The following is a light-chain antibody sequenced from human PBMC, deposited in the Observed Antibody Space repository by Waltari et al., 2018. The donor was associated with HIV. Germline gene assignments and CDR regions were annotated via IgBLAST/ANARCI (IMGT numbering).Light chain of an antibody. V-gene: IGKV2-28*01. CDR3: MQTLQTPDT. J-gene: IGKJ2*01. CDR2: LRY. CDR1: QNLLHTDSTF. Sequence: EIMMTQSPLLLPATPGESAFTFCKSYQNLLHTDSTFLDWYHQKPGQSPQLLIYLRYSRAAGFSYRFTVAGSGTDFTLSINSVDAEDVGTYYCMQTLQTPDTFGQGTKLELK.